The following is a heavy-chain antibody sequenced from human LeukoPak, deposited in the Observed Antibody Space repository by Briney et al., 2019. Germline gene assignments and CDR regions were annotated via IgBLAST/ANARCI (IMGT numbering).Heavy chain of an antibody. CDR3: ARWSLVRGVIITDLGAFDI. CDR1: GFTFSSYG. D-gene: IGHD3-10*01. Sequence: GGSLRLSCAASGFTFSSYGMHWVRQAPGKGLEWVAVIWYDGSNKYYADSVKGRFTISRDNSKNTLYLQMNSLRAEDTAVYYCARWSLVRGVIITDLGAFDIWGQGTMVTVSS. J-gene: IGHJ3*02. CDR2: IWYDGSNK. V-gene: IGHV3-30*19.